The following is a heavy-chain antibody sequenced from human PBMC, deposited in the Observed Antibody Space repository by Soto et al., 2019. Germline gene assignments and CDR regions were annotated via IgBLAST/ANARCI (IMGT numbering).Heavy chain of an antibody. J-gene: IGHJ6*02. D-gene: IGHD5-12*01. V-gene: IGHV4-30-4*01. CDR3: ARVIGYSGYQDV. CDR2: IYYSGST. CDR1: GVSISSGDYY. Sequence: SETLSLTCTVSGVSISSGDYYWSWIRQPPGKGLEWIGYIYYSGSTYYNPSLKSRVTISVDTSKNQFSLKLSSVTAADTAVYYCARVIGYSGYQDVWGQGTTVTVSS.